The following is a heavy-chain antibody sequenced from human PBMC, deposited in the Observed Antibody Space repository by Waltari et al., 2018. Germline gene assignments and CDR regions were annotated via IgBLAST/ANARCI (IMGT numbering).Heavy chain of an antibody. D-gene: IGHD2-15*01. CDR1: GASVTTSYL. Sequence: QLQLQESSPGLVKSSWTLSLTCAVSGASVTTSYLWNWVRQPPGKGLEWIGQVHGSGRTNYNPSFASRVTVSLDTSNNQVSLKVTSATAADTAVYYCARDRGRGLYLDSWGPGTLVTVSP. CDR2: VHGSGRT. V-gene: IGHV4-4*02. CDR3: ARDRGRGLYLDS. J-gene: IGHJ4*02.